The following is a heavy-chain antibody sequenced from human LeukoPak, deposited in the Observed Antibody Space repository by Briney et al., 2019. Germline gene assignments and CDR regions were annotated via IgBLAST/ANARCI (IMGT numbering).Heavy chain of an antibody. CDR1: GGSISGYY. Sequence: SETLSLTCTVSGGSISGYYWSWIRQSPGKGLVWIGYIHYSGSTNYNPSLKGRVTMSVGMSKNQFSLKLSSVTAADTALYYCARHFTYYYDSSGYPRDGFDIWGLGTMVTVSS. D-gene: IGHD3-22*01. CDR3: ARHFTYYYDSSGYPRDGFDI. V-gene: IGHV4-59*08. J-gene: IGHJ3*02. CDR2: IHYSGST.